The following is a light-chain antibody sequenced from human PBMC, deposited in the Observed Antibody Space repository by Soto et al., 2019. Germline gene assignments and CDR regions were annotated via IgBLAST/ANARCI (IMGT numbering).Light chain of an antibody. J-gene: IGKJ4*01. CDR3: RQYFSSPGT. CDR2: RAS. Sequence: DIVMTQSPDSLALSLGERATIHCKSSQSISYSSINKNYLAWYKQRPGQPPKVLFYRASTRQSGVPDRLSASRSGTDFSLIIPSLQEEDVAVGCCRQYFSSPGTFGGGTKLDIK. V-gene: IGKV4-1*01. CDR1: QSISYSSINKNY.